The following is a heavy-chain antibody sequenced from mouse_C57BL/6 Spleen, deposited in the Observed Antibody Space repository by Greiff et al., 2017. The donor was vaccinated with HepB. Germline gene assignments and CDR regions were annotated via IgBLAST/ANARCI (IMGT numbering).Heavy chain of an antibody. CDR3: ARPGLGRDYFDY. D-gene: IGHD4-1*01. J-gene: IGHJ2*01. Sequence: DVKLVESGGGLVKPGGSLKLSCAASGFTFSDYGMHWVRQAPEKGLEWVAYISSGSSTIYYADTVKGRFTISRDNAKNTLFLQMTSLRSEDTAMYYCARPGLGRDYFDYWGQGTTLTVSS. V-gene: IGHV5-17*01. CDR1: GFTFSDYG. CDR2: ISSGSSTI.